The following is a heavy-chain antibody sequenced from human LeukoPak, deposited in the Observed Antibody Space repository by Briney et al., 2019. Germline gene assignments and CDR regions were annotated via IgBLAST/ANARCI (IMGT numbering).Heavy chain of an antibody. CDR1: GGSISSYY. V-gene: IGHV4-59*01. CDR3: ARDIAGSGWYGGYFQH. D-gene: IGHD6-19*01. CDR2: IYYSGST. J-gene: IGHJ1*01. Sequence: SETLSLTCTVSGGSISSYYWSWIRQPPGKGLEWIGYIYYSGSTNYNPSLKSRVTISVDTSKNQFSLKLSSVTAADTAVYYCARDIAGSGWYGGYFQHWGQGTLVTVSS.